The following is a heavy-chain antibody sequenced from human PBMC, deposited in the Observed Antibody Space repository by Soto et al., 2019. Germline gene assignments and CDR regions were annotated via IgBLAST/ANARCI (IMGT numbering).Heavy chain of an antibody. CDR3: ARLEGLATISYYFDF. D-gene: IGHD3-9*01. V-gene: IGHV4-39*01. CDR2: IYYSGST. J-gene: IGHJ4*02. Sequence: PSETRSLNCTVSGGSISSRSYYWGWIRQPPGKGLEWIGSIYYSGSTYYNPSLKSRVTISVDTSKNQFSLKLNSVTAADSAVYFCARLEGLATISYYFDFWGQGALVTVSS. CDR1: GGSISSRSYY.